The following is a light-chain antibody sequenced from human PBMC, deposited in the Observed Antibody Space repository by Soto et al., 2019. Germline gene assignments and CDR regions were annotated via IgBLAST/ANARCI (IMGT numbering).Light chain of an antibody. CDR3: TSYSGSSNNLV. CDR1: SSDVGGFNY. Sequence: QSALTQPPSASGSPGQSVTISCIGTSSDVGGFNYVSWYQQEPGKVPKLLIYEVSKRPSGVPDRFSGSKSGNTASLTVSGLQAEDEADFYCTSYSGSSNNLVFGGGTKLTVL. J-gene: IGLJ2*01. CDR2: EVS. V-gene: IGLV2-8*01.